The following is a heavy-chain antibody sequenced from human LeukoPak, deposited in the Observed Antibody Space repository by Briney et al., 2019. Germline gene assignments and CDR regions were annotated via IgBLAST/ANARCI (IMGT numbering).Heavy chain of an antibody. Sequence: PGGSLRLSCAASGFTLRNYWMHWVRQVPGRGLVWVSRISGDGSGTNYAHSVKGRFTISRDNAKNTVYLQINNLRAEDTAVYFCARYSSSSGGPSYFLDYWGQGTLVTVSS. J-gene: IGHJ4*02. V-gene: IGHV3-74*01. D-gene: IGHD6-6*01. CDR1: GFTLRNYW. CDR3: ARYSSSSGGPSYFLDY. CDR2: ISGDGSGT.